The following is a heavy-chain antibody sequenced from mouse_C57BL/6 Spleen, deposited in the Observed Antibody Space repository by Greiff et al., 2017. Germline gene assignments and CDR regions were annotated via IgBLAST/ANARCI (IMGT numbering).Heavy chain of an antibody. CDR1: GYTFTSYW. D-gene: IGHD1-1*01. J-gene: IGHJ1*03. CDR3: ARGAYYGSSYWYFDV. V-gene: IGHV1-53*01. Sequence: VQLQQSGTELVKPGASVKLSCKASGYTFTSYWMHWVKQRPGQGLEWIGNINPSNGGTNYNEKFKSKATLTVDKSSSTAYMQLSSLTSEDSAVYYCARGAYYGSSYWYFDVWGTGTTVTVSS. CDR2: INPSNGGT.